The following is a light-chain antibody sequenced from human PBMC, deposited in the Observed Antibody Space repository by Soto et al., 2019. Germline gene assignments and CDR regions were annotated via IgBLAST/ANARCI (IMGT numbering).Light chain of an antibody. J-gene: IGKJ4*01. CDR2: DAS. CDR3: QQFISYPLT. CDR1: QGISSA. V-gene: IGKV1-13*02. Sequence: AILLTQSPSSLSASVGDRVTITCRASQGISSALSWYQQKPGRSPKLLIYDASTLESGVPSRFSGSGSGTDSTLTISSLQPEDFATYYCQQFISYPLTFGGGTKVEIK.